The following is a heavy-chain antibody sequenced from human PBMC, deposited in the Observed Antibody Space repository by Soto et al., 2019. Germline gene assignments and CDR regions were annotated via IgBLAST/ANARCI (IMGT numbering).Heavy chain of an antibody. Sequence: QVTLKESGPVLVKPTETLTLTCTVSGFSLSNARMGVSWIRQPPGKALEWLAHIFSNDEKSYSTSLKSRLTISXXTXKXXVVLTMTNMDPVDTATYYCARIGSSSWYDPGDLDYWGQGTLVTVSS. V-gene: IGHV2-26*01. CDR1: GFSLSNARMG. D-gene: IGHD6-13*01. J-gene: IGHJ4*02. CDR3: ARIGSSSWYDPGDLDY. CDR2: IFSNDEK.